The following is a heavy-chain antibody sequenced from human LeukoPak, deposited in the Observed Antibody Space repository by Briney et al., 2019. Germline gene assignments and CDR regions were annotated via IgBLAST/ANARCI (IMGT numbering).Heavy chain of an antibody. D-gene: IGHD2-2*01. CDR2: IIPIFGTA. CDR1: GGTFSSYA. V-gene: IGHV1-69*05. J-gene: IGHJ4*02. CDR3: ARDLMYCDTMSCYDGDFDY. Sequence: SVKVSCKASGGTFSSYAISWVRQAPGQGLEWMGGIIPIFGTANYAQKFQGRVTMTIDTSTTTVYMELRSLRSDDTAIYYCARDLMYCDTMSCYDGDFDYWGQGTPVTASS.